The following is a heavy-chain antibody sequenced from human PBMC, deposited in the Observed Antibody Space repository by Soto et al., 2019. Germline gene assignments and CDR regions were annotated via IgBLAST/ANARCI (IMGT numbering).Heavy chain of an antibody. Sequence: QVQLVQSGAEVKKPGAAVTVACKTSGFTFTNYWMHWVRQAPGQGLEWMGIINPSGAKTSYGRKFQGRVTMTRDTSTSTVYMELISLTSEDPAVYYCAIDVWDYGANPDHWGQGTLVTVSS. V-gene: IGHV1-46*01. D-gene: IGHD4-17*01. CDR1: GFTFTNYW. CDR3: AIDVWDYGANPDH. CDR2: INPSGAKT. J-gene: IGHJ5*02.